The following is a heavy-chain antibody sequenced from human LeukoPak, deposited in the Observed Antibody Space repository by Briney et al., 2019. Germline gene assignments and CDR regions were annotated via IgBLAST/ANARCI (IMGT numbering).Heavy chain of an antibody. CDR1: GFTVSNYA. CDR2: IRGGGDTK. D-gene: IGHD4-17*01. Sequence: GESLRLSCTASGFTVSNYAMTWVRQAPGKGLEWVASIRGGGDTKYYADSVKGRFTISRDNSKNTLFLQMNSLRGEDTAVYYCSGDPNGDYVGAFDMWGPGTMVTVSS. J-gene: IGHJ3*02. V-gene: IGHV3-23*01. CDR3: SGDPNGDYVGAFDM.